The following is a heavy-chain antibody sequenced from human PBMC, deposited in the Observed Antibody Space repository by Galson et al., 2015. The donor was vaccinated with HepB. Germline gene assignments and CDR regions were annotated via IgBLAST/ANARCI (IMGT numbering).Heavy chain of an antibody. Sequence: SLRLSCAASGFTFSSYGMHWVRQAPGKGLEWVAVISYDGSNKYYADSVKGRFTISRDNSKNTLYLQMNSLRAEDTAVYYCASGSTTDFDYWGQGTLVTVSS. J-gene: IGHJ4*02. CDR3: ASGSTTDFDY. CDR2: ISYDGSNK. CDR1: GFTFSSYG. D-gene: IGHD1-26*01. V-gene: IGHV3-30*03.